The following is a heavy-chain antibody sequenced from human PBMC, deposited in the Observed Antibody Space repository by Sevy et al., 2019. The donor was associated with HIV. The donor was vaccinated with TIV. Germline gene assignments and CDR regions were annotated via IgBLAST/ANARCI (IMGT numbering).Heavy chain of an antibody. CDR3: ARDGPYEMATIIFYFDY. CDR1: GFTFSSYA. J-gene: IGHJ4*02. V-gene: IGHV3-30-3*01. D-gene: IGHD5-12*01. Sequence: GESLKISCAASGFTFSSYAMHWVRQAPGKGLEWVAVISYDGSKKYYADSVKGRFTISRDNSKNTLYLQMNSLRAEDTAVYYCARDGPYEMATIIFYFDYWGQGTLVTVSS. CDR2: ISYDGSKK.